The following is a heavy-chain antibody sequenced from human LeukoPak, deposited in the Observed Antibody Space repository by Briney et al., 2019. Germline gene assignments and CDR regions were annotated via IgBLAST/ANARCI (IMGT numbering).Heavy chain of an antibody. Sequence: PSETLSLTCAVYGGSFSGYYWSWIRQPPGKGLEWIGEINHSGSTNYNPSLKSRVTISVDTSKNQFSLKLSSVTAADTAVYYCARGISASSRNDYWGQGTLVIVSS. CDR2: INHSGST. J-gene: IGHJ4*02. D-gene: IGHD6-13*01. V-gene: IGHV4-34*01. CDR1: GGSFSGYY. CDR3: ARGISASSRNDY.